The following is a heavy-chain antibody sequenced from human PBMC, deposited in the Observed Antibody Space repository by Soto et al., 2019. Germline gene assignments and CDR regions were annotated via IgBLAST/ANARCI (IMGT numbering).Heavy chain of an antibody. V-gene: IGHV3-23*01. Sequence: VGSLRLSCAASGFTFSAYAMSWVRQAPGKGLEWVSAISSSGAITYYADSVKGRFTISRDNSKNTLYLQMNSLRAEDTAVYYCAKSSGNGAYRWDWFDPWGQGTLLTVSS. D-gene: IGHD4-17*01. CDR1: GFTFSAYA. J-gene: IGHJ5*02. CDR2: ISSSGAIT. CDR3: AKSSGNGAYRWDWFDP.